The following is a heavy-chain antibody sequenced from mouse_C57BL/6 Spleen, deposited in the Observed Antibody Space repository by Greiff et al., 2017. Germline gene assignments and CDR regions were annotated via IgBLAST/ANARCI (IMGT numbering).Heavy chain of an antibody. CDR2: IYTGSGSN. CDR3: ASYYGNYVGAMDY. Sequence: QVQLQQPGAELVKPGASVKMSCKASGYNFTSYWITWVKQRTGQGLAWIGDIYTGSGSNNYNEKFQSKATLTVATSSSTASMQLSSLTSEDSAVYYCASYYGNYVGAMDYWGQGTSVSVSS. V-gene: IGHV1-55*01. CDR1: GYNFTSYW. J-gene: IGHJ4*01. D-gene: IGHD2-10*01.